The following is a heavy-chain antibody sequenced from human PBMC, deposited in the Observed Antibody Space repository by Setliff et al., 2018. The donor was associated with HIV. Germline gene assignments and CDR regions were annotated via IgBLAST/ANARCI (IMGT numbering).Heavy chain of an antibody. CDR2: INPNSGDT. CDR1: GNAFNGNR. J-gene: IGHJ4*02. V-gene: IGHV1-2*02. CDR3: ARDRHFSGSFF. Sequence: ASVKVSCKASGNAFNGNRVHWVRQAPGQGLEWMGWINPNSGDTNYAQNFQGKVTMTRDTSISTAYMELRRLRYDDTAVYYCARDRHFSGSFFWGQGTLVTVSS. D-gene: IGHD1-26*01.